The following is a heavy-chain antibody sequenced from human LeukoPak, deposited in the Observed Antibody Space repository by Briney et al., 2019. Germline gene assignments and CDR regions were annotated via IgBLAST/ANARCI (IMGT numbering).Heavy chain of an antibody. CDR1: GFAFTTYA. D-gene: IGHD2-2*01. J-gene: IGHJ4*02. CDR3: ARDRPNSYQPGGY. V-gene: IGHV3-30*04. CDR2: ISYDGGDK. Sequence: GGSLRLSCAASGFAFTTYAMHWVRQAPGKGLEWVAFISYDGGDKYYAESVKGRFTISRDNSKNTLYPQMNSLRADDTAVYYCARDRPNSYQPGGYWGQGTLVTVSS.